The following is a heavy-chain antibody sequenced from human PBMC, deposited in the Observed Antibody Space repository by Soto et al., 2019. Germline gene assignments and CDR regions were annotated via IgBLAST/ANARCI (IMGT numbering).Heavy chain of an antibody. CDR1: GYSFTSYW. D-gene: IGHD3-10*01. V-gene: IGHV5-10-1*01. J-gene: IGHJ4*02. CDR2: IDPSDSYT. CDR3: ARRAYGSETYDY. Sequence: PGESLKISCEGSGYSFTSYWISWVRQMPGKGLEWMGRIDPSDSYTNYSPSFQGHVTISADKSISTASLQWSSLKASDTAMYYCARRAYGSETYDYWGQGTLVTVSS.